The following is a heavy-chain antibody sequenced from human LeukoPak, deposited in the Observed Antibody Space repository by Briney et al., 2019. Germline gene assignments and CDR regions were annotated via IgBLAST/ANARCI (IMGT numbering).Heavy chain of an antibody. CDR1: GYTFTTYY. D-gene: IGHD2-2*01. J-gene: IGHJ3*02. V-gene: IGHV1-46*01. Sequence: ASVKVSCKASGYTFTTYYMHWVRQAPGQGLEWMGIINPSGGSTRYAQKFQDRVTMTRDMSTSTVYMELSSLRSEDTAVYYCESRGGEPAAMPNDAFDMWGQGTMVTVSS. CDR2: INPSGGST. CDR3: ESRGGEPAAMPNDAFDM.